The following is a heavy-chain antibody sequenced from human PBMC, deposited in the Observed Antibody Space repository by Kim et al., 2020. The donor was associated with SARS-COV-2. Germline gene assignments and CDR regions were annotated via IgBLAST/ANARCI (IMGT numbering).Heavy chain of an antibody. CDR3: ARHGSCRSYYYGMDV. J-gene: IGHJ6*02. Sequence: SDTLSLTCTVSGGSISSSSYYWGWIRQPPGKGLEWIGSIYYSGSTYYNPSLKSRVTISVDTSKNQFSLKLSSVTAADTAVYYCARHGSCRSYYYGMDVWGQGTTGTVSS. V-gene: IGHV4-39*01. CDR2: IYYSGST. CDR1: GGSISSSSYY. D-gene: IGHD1-26*01.